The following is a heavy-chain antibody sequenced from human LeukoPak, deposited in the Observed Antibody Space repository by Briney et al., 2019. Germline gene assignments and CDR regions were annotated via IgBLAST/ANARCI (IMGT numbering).Heavy chain of an antibody. Sequence: ASLKVSCKASGYTFTHYYIHWVRQAPGQGLEWMGWINPNSGGTNYAQKFQGRVTMTRGTSISTAYMELSSLRSDDAAVYYCARALPMFRGLTSWDYWGRGTLVIVSS. D-gene: IGHD3-10*01. CDR2: INPNSGGT. CDR1: GYTFTHYY. CDR3: ARALPMFRGLTSWDY. J-gene: IGHJ4*02. V-gene: IGHV1-2*02.